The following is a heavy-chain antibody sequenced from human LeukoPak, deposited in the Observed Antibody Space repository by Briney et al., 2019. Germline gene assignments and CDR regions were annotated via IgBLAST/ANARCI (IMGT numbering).Heavy chain of an antibody. Sequence: SETLSLTCAVYGGSFSGYYWSWIRQPPGKGLEWIREINHSGSTNYNPSLKSRVTISVDTTKNQFSLKVTSVTAADTAVYSCARGIPKARVLYYYYMDVWGKGTTVTVSS. CDR3: ARGIPKARVLYYYYMDV. CDR1: GGSFSGYY. V-gene: IGHV4-34*01. CDR2: INHSGST. D-gene: IGHD2/OR15-2a*01. J-gene: IGHJ6*03.